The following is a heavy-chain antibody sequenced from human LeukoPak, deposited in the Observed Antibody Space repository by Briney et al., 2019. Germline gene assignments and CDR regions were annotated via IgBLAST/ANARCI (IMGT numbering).Heavy chain of an antibody. V-gene: IGHV3-74*01. Sequence: GGSLRLSCAASGFTFSSYWMRWVRQAPGKGLVWVSRINSDGSSTSYADSVKGRFTTSRDNAKNTLYLQMNSLRAEDTAVYYCARAGYSGYERDYYGMDVWGKGTTVTVSS. D-gene: IGHD5-12*01. CDR1: GFTFSSYW. CDR3: ARAGYSGYERDYYGMDV. CDR2: INSDGSST. J-gene: IGHJ6*04.